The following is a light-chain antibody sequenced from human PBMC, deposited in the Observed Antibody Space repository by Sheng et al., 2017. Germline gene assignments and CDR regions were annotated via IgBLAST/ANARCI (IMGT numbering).Light chain of an antibody. Sequence: DIQMTQSPSSLSASVGDRVTITCRASQGIDNYLAWYQQKPGKVPKLLIYAASSLQSGVPSRFSGSGSGTDFNLTISSLQSEDVAVYYCQKXNSAPLTFGGGTKVEIK. CDR2: AAS. CDR1: QGIDNY. CDR3: QKXNSAPLT. J-gene: IGKJ4*01. V-gene: IGKV1-27*01.